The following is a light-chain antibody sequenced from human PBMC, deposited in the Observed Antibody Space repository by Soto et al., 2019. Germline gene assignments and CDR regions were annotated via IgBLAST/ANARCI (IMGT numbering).Light chain of an antibody. CDR2: GAS. Sequence: EILMTQSPATLSVSPGERATLSCRASQSVSSNLAWYQQRPGQAPRLLIYGASTRATGIPARFSGSGSGTEFTLTINSLQSEDFAVYFCQQSNSWPLTFGGGTKVEIK. CDR1: QSVSSN. V-gene: IGKV3-15*01. J-gene: IGKJ4*01. CDR3: QQSNSWPLT.